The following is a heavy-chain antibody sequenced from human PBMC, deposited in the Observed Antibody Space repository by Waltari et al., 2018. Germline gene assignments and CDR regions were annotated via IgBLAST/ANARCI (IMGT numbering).Heavy chain of an antibody. D-gene: IGHD1-1*01. J-gene: IGHJ3*02. CDR3: ARQLGADAFDI. CDR2: VIPILNIG. Sequence: QVQLVQSGAEVKKTGSSVKVSCRVSGGTFSSYAISWVRQAPGQGLVWMGGVIPILNIGNYAQKCQGRITITADKSTTTAYMELSSLTSEDTAVYYCARQLGADAFDIWGQGTMVTVSS. CDR1: GGTFSSYA. V-gene: IGHV1-69*10.